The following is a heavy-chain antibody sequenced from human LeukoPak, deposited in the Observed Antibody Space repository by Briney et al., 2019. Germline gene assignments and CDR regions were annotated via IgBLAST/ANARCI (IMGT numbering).Heavy chain of an antibody. CDR1: GYSFTTYA. D-gene: IGHD2-8*01. Sequence: ASVKVSCKASGYSFTTYAISWVRQAPGQGLEWMGWISGYNGDTNYAQKVQGRVTMTTDTSMRTAYMALRSLRSDDTAVYYCARAWIYCINDVCYPRPTPGGMDVWGQGTTVIVSS. CDR3: ARAWIYCINDVCYPRPTPGGMDV. CDR2: ISGYNGDT. V-gene: IGHV1-18*01. J-gene: IGHJ6*02.